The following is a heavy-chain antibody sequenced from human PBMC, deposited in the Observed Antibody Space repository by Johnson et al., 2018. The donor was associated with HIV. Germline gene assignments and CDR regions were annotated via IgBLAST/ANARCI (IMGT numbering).Heavy chain of an antibody. CDR2: IRSKTDGGTT. V-gene: IGHV3-15*01. D-gene: IGHD1-26*01. CDR3: ARVGATAAFDI. CDR1: GFTFSNAW. J-gene: IGHJ3*02. Sequence: VHLVESGGGVVRPVGSLRLSCAASGFTFSNAWMNWVRQAPGQGLEWVGRIRSKTDGGTTESAAPVKGRFTVSRENAKNSLYLQMNSLRAEDTAVYYCARVGATAAFDIWGQGTMVTVSS.